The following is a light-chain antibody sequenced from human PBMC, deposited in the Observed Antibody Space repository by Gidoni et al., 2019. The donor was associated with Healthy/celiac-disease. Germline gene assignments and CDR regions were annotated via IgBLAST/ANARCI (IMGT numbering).Light chain of an antibody. CDR3: QHYNSYPWT. V-gene: IGKV1-5*03. Sequence: IQRTQSPSTLSASVGDRVTITCRASQSISSWLAWYQQKTGKAPKLLIYKASSLESGVPSRFSGSGSGTEFTLTISSLQPDDFATYYCQHYNSYPWTFGQGTKVEI. CDR2: KAS. CDR1: QSISSW. J-gene: IGKJ1*01.